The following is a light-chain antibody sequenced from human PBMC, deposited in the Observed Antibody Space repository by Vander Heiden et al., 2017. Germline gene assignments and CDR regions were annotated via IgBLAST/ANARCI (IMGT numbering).Light chain of an antibody. CDR2: AAS. J-gene: IGKJ2*01. CDR1: QGINSY. Sequence: DIQVTQSPSFLSASVGDTVTITCRASQGINSYLTWYQQQPGKAPKLLIYAASTLQSGVTSRFSGSGSGTEFTLTISSLQPEDFATYFCQQVNTYPYTFGQGTKLE. V-gene: IGKV1-9*01. CDR3: QQVNTYPYT.